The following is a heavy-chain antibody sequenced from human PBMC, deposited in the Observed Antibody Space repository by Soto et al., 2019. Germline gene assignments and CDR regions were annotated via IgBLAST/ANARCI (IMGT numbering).Heavy chain of an antibody. D-gene: IGHD2-2*01. CDR1: GYTFTSYD. Sequence: ASVKVSCKASGYTFTSYDINWVRQATGQGLEWMGWMNPNSGNTGYAQKFQGRVTMTRNTSISTAYVELSSLRSEDTAVYYCARGLWYCSSTSCYSSYYYMDVWGKGTTVTVSS. CDR3: ARGLWYCSSTSCYSSYYYMDV. CDR2: MNPNSGNT. V-gene: IGHV1-8*01. J-gene: IGHJ6*03.